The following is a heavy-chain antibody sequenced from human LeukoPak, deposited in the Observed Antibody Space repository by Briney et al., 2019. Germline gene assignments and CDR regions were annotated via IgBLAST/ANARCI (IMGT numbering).Heavy chain of an antibody. CDR2: IKQDGSEK. CDR3: ARGRRAGVAGTIHGY. J-gene: IGHJ4*02. CDR1: GFTFSSYW. V-gene: IGHV3-7*03. D-gene: IGHD6-19*01. Sequence: GGSLRLSCAASGFTFSSYWMSWVRQAPGKGLEWVANIKQDGSEKYYVDSVKGRFTISRDNAKNSLYLQMNSLRAEDTAVYYCARGRRAGVAGTIHGYWGQGTLVTVSS.